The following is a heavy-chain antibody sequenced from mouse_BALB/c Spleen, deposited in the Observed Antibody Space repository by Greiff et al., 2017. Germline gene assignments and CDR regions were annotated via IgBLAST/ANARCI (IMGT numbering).Heavy chain of an antibody. D-gene: IGHD6-1*01. CDR1: GFTFSDFY. J-gene: IGHJ4*01. CDR2: SRNKANDYTT. CDR3: ASDAGCHDMDY. V-gene: IGHV7-1*02. Sequence: EVMLVESGAGLVQPGGSLRLSCATSGFTFSDFYMEWVRQPPGKRLEWIAASRNKANDYTTEYNASVKGRFIVSRDTSQSNLYLQMNALRAEDTAIYYCASDAGCHDMDYWGQGTSVTVSS.